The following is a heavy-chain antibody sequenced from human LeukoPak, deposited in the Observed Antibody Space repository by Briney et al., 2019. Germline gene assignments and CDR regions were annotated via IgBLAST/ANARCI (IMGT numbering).Heavy chain of an antibody. V-gene: IGHV1-69*02. CDR1: GGTFSSYT. CDR2: IIPILGIA. J-gene: IGHJ4*02. Sequence: SVKVFCKASGGTFSSYTISWVRQAPGQGLEWMGRIIPILGIANYAQKFQGRVTITADKSTSTAYMELSSLRSEDTAVYYCARRYDSSGYYDYWGQGTLVTVSS. CDR3: ARRYDSSGYYDY. D-gene: IGHD3-22*01.